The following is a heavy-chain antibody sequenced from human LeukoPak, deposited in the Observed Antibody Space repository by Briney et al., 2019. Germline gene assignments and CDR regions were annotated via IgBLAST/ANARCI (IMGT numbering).Heavy chain of an antibody. CDR3: ARVIVTIFGVVIMPHYYYYYMDV. CDR1: GGSFSGYH. CDR2: INHSGST. Sequence: SETLSLTCAVYGGSFSGYHWSWIRQPPGKGLEWIGEINHSGSTNYNPSLKSRVTISVDTSKNQFSLKLSSVTAADTAVYYCARVIVTIFGVVIMPHYYYYYMDVWGKGTTVTVSS. V-gene: IGHV4-34*01. D-gene: IGHD3-3*01. J-gene: IGHJ6*03.